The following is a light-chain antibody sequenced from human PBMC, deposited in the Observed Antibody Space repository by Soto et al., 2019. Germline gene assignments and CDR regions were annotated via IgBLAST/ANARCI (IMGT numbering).Light chain of an antibody. CDR2: EVS. CDR1: QGLGYIDVEPY. J-gene: IGKJ5*01. V-gene: IGKV2D-29*01. CDR3: MQSIQLPIT. Sequence: EIVLTQSPLSLSVTPGQPASISCKSSQGLGYIDVEPYLYWYLLKSGQPPQLLISEVSNRFSGVSDRFSGSGSGTDFTLKISRVDVEDVGVYYCMQSIQLPITFGQGTRLEIK.